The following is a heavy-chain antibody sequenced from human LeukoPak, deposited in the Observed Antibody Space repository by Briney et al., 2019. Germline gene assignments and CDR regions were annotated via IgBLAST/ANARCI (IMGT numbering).Heavy chain of an antibody. Sequence: GGSLRLSCAASGFSSSDYYLTWIRQAPGKGLEGVSYISGGGGTVDYADSVKGRFTISRDNAKNSLYLQMNNLRVEDTAVYYCGRDPDYGGDPWGQGTLVTVSS. CDR3: GRDPDYGGDP. CDR2: ISGGGGTV. V-gene: IGHV3-11*04. J-gene: IGHJ5*02. D-gene: IGHD4/OR15-4a*01. CDR1: GFSSSDYY.